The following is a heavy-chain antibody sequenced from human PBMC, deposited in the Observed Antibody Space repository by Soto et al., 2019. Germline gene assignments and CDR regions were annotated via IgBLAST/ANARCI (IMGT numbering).Heavy chain of an antibody. CDR1: VYNFTSYR. J-gene: IGHJ6*02. CDR2: IDPSDSYT. CDR3: ARLHSMVRGVIAPKNSDYYYYGMDV. V-gene: IGHV5-10-1*01. Sequence: GESLKISCKGSVYNFTSYRISWVRQMPGKGLEWMGRIDPSDSYTNYSPSFQGHVTISADKSISTAYLQWSSLKASDTAMYYCARLHSMVRGVIAPKNSDYYYYGMDVWGQGTTVTVSS. D-gene: IGHD3-10*01.